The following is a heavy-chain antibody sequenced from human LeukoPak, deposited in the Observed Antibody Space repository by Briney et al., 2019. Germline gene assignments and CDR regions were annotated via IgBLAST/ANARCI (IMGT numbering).Heavy chain of an antibody. V-gene: IGHV3-23*01. CDR3: AKGICGGYSSGSAFDS. J-gene: IGHJ4*02. CDR2: ISASGGST. D-gene: IGHD6-19*01. Sequence: PGGSLRLSCAASGFTFSSYAMSWVRQAPGKGLEWVSTISASGGSTYYVDSVKGRFSISRDNSNNTLYLHMSSLRAEDTAIYYCAKGICGGYSSGSAFDSWGQGTLVTVSS. CDR1: GFTFSSYA.